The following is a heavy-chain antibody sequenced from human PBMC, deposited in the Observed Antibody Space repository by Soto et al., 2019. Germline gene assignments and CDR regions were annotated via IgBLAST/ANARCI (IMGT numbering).Heavy chain of an antibody. CDR2: INPATGAA. D-gene: IGHD3-3*01. CDR3: ARGGGVGVAGSAAFDM. V-gene: IGHV1-2*02. CDR1: GYPVTAYY. Sequence: QLHLVQSGAVVKKPGASVTVSCSASGYPVTAYYMHWVRQAPGRGLEWMGGINPATGAAKYTQTFQGRVTRTRDTAKSTVFTELGGLTTEDTAVFYWARGGGVGVAGSAAFDMWGQGTLVTVSS. J-gene: IGHJ3*02.